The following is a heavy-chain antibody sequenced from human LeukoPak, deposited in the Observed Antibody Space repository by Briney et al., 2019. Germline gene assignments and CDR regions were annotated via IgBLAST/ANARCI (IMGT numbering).Heavy chain of an antibody. D-gene: IGHD6-19*01. CDR1: GGSISSYY. Sequence: PSETLSLTCTVSGGSISSYYWSWIRQPPGKGLEWIGYIYYSGSTNYNPSLKSRVTISVDTSKNQFSLKLSSVTAADTAVYYCARGSGWYYFDYWGQGTLLTVSS. J-gene: IGHJ4*02. CDR3: ARGSGWYYFDY. CDR2: IYYSGST. V-gene: IGHV4-59*08.